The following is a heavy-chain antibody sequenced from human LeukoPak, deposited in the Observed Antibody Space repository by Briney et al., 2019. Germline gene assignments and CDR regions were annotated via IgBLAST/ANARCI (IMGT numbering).Heavy chain of an antibody. CDR1: GFSVTSNY. V-gene: IGHV3-53*04. CDR3: ARAPTTRGSYDAFDI. D-gene: IGHD1-26*01. CDR2: IYSGGNT. Sequence: GRSLRLSCAASGFSVTSNYMTWVRQAPGKGLEWVSVIYSGGNTYYADSVKGRFTISRHNSKNLVYLQMDSLRPEDTAVYYCARAPTTRGSYDAFDIWGQGTMVTVSS. J-gene: IGHJ3*02.